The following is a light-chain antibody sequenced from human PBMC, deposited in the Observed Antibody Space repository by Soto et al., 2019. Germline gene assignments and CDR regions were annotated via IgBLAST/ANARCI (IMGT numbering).Light chain of an antibody. CDR1: QSVDSIF. J-gene: IGKJ4*01. V-gene: IGKV3-20*01. Sequence: DIVLTQSPGTLSLSPGERATLSCRASQSVDSIFLAWYQQKPGQAPRLLIYGASSRATGIPDRFSGSGSGTVFTLTINRLEPEDFAVYYCQQYGSSRLTFGGGTKVEIK. CDR2: GAS. CDR3: QQYGSSRLT.